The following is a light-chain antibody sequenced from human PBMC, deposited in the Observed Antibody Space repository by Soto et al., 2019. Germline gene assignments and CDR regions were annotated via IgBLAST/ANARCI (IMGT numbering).Light chain of an antibody. CDR2: DVS. J-gene: IGLJ1*01. CDR3: CSYAGTYTYV. Sequence: QSVLAQPSSVSGSPGQSITISCTGTSTDVGGYNYVSWYQHHSGKAPKLLIYDVSKRPSGVPDRFSGSKSGNTASLTISGLQAEDEADYYCCSYAGTYTYVFGTGTKVTVL. CDR1: STDVGGYNY. V-gene: IGLV2-11*01.